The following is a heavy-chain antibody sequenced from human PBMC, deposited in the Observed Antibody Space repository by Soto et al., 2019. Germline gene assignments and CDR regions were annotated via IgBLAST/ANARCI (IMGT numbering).Heavy chain of an antibody. D-gene: IGHD3-3*01. J-gene: IGHJ5*02. CDR1: GGSISSYY. CDR3: ARGCVFLIGYYTGLARGFPPPWFDP. CDR2: IYYSGST. V-gene: IGHV4-59*01. Sequence: PSETLSLTCTVSGGSISSYYWSWIRQPPGKGLEWIGYIYYSGSTNYNPSLKSRVTISVDTSKNQFSLKLSSLTAADTAVYYCARGCVFLIGYYTGLARGFPPPWFDPWGQGTLVTVSS.